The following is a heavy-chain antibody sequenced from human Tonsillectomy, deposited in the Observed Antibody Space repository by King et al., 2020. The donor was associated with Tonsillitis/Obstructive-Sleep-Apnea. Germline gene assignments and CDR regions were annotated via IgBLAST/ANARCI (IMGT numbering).Heavy chain of an antibody. D-gene: IGHD6-19*01. CDR2: ISYDGSNK. Sequence: QLVQSGGGVVQPGRSLRLSCAASGFSFSTYGMHWVRQAPGKGLEWVAVISYDGSNKYYADSVQGRFTISGDNSKNTLYLQMNSLRDEDTAVYYCAKEGTQWLGYLDYWGQGTLVTVSS. CDR1: GFSFSTYG. V-gene: IGHV3-30*18. J-gene: IGHJ4*02. CDR3: AKEGTQWLGYLDY.